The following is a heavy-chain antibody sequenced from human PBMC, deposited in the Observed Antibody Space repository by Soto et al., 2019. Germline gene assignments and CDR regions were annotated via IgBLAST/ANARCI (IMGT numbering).Heavy chain of an antibody. CDR2: IGTAGDT. V-gene: IGHV3-13*01. CDR1: GFTFSSYD. D-gene: IGHD2-15*01. J-gene: IGHJ6*03. CDR3: ARDPTTKYCSGGSCTNYYYMDD. Sequence: GGSLRLSCAASGFTFSSYDMHWVRQATGKGLEWVSAIGTAGDTYYPGSVKGRFTISRENAKNSLYLQMNSLIAGDTAVYYCARDPTTKYCSGGSCTNYYYMDDWGKGTTVTAP.